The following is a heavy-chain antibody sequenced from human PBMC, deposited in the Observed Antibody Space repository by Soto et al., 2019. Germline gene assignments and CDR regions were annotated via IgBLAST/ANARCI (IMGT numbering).Heavy chain of an antibody. CDR3: AKGDREDGDSLYFDY. J-gene: IGHJ4*02. D-gene: IGHD4-17*01. CDR1: GFIFDNYA. CDR2: ISWDSNTI. Sequence: QLVESGGGLVQPGRSLRLSCAASGFIFDNYAMHWVRQAPGKGLEWVSGISWDSNTIVSADSVKGRFSFSRDNGKRSLYLKMNSLRAEDTALYFCAKGDREDGDSLYFDYCCQGTQVTVSS. V-gene: IGHV3-9*01.